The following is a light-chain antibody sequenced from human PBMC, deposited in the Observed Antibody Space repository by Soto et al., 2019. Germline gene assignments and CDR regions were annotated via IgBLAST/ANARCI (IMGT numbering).Light chain of an antibody. CDR3: QQYNIWPPWT. J-gene: IGKJ1*01. Sequence: EIVLTHSPATLSLSPGERATLSCRASQSIGLAIAWYQHKPGQAPRLLIFDASQRATGIPARFSGSGSGTEFTLTISSLQSEDSAVYYCQQYNIWPPWTFGQGTKVDIK. V-gene: IGKV3D-15*01. CDR2: DAS. CDR1: QSIGLA.